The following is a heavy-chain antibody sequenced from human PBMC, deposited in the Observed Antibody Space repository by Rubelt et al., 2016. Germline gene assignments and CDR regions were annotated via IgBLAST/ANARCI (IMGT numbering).Heavy chain of an antibody. CDR1: VSSYY. V-gene: IGHV4-59*02. Sequence: VSSYYLTWIRQPPGKGLEYIGYIYYGGSTNYNPSLKSRVTLSVDTSKNQFSLKLSSVTAADTAGYYCARHVSSGWYYYYGMDVWGQGTTVTVSS. CDR3: ARHVSSGWYYYYGMDV. CDR2: IYYGGST. J-gene: IGHJ6*02. D-gene: IGHD6-19*01.